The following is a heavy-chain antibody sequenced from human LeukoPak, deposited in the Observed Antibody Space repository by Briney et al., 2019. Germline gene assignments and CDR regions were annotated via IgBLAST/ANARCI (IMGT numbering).Heavy chain of an antibody. CDR1: GFTFSSYS. CDR3: AKSERGYCSGGSCGYFDY. V-gene: IGHV3-48*01. CDR2: ISSSSSTI. J-gene: IGHJ4*02. Sequence: GGSLRLSCAASGFTFSSYSMNWVRQAPGKGLEWVSYISSSSSTIYYADSVKGRFTISRDNSKNTLYLQMNSLRAEDTAVYYCAKSERGYCSGGSCGYFDYWGQGTLVTVSS. D-gene: IGHD2-15*01.